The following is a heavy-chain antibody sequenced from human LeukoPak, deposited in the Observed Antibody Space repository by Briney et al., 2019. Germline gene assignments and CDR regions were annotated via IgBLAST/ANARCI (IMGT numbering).Heavy chain of an antibody. CDR2: ISSSSSTI. Sequence: GGSLRLSCAASGFTFSSYSMNWVRQAPGKGLEWVSYISSSSSTIYYADSVKGRFSISRDNAKNSLYLQMNSLRAEDTAVYYCARGVYSSSSPFDYWGQGTLVTVSS. CDR1: GFTFSSYS. J-gene: IGHJ4*02. V-gene: IGHV3-48*01. D-gene: IGHD6-6*01. CDR3: ARGVYSSSSPFDY.